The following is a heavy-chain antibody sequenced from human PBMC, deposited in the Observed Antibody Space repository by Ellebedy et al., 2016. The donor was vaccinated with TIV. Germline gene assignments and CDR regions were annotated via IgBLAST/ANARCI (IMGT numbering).Heavy chain of an antibody. CDR1: GFTFSSYA. Sequence: GESLKISXAASGFTFSSYAMSWVRQAPGKGLEWLSTISDSTYTTYYADSVRGRFTIPRDNSKNTLYLHMSSLRVEDTAVYYCAKGALWFGEIDAFDVWGQGTMVTVSS. CDR2: ISDSTYTT. V-gene: IGHV3-23*01. CDR3: AKGALWFGEIDAFDV. D-gene: IGHD3-10*01. J-gene: IGHJ3*01.